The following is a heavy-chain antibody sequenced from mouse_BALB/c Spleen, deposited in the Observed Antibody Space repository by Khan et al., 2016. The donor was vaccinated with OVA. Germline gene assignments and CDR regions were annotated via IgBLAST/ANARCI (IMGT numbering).Heavy chain of an antibody. D-gene: IGHD1-1*01. Sequence: EVQLQESGPGLVKPSQSLSLTCTVTGYSITSNYAWNWIQQFPGNKLEWMGYISYSGSTTYNPSLKSRISITRDTSKNQFFLQLKSVTTEDTATYYCARGNYYGYYFDYWGQGTSLTVSS. CDR3: ARGNYYGYYFDY. CDR1: GYSITSNYA. J-gene: IGHJ2*02. V-gene: IGHV3-2*02. CDR2: ISYSGST.